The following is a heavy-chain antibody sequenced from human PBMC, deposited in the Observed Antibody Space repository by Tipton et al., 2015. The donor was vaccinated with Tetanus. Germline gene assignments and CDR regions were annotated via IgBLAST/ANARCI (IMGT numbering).Heavy chain of an antibody. CDR3: VRLTGHSMDVVDYYYFGMDV. V-gene: IGHV4-59*01. CDR1: GGSMNSYY. D-gene: IGHD2-21*01. CDR2: IYYTGST. J-gene: IGHJ6*02. Sequence: LRLTCTVSGGSMNSYYWSWIRQPPGKGLEWIGYIYYTGSTNYNPSLKSGVTISLDTSKNQFSLKLTSVSAADTAVYYCVRLTGHSMDVVDYYYFGMDVWGQGTKVTVSS.